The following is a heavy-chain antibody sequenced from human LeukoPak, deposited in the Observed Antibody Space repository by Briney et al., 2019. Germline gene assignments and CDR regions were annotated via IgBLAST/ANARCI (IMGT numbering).Heavy chain of an antibody. V-gene: IGHV4-4*07. CDR3: ARETSWTYYFDY. CDR2: IYTSGST. J-gene: IGHJ4*02. CDR1: GGSISSYY. Sequence: SETLSLTCTVSGGSISSYYWSWIRQPAGKGLEWIGRIYTSGSTNYNPSLKSRVTVSVDTSKNQFSLNLSSVTAADTAVYYCARETSWTYYFDYWGQGTLVTVSS. D-gene: IGHD3/OR15-3a*01.